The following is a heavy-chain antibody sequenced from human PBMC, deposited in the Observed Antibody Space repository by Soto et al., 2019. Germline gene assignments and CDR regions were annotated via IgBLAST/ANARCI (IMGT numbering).Heavy chain of an antibody. D-gene: IGHD1-1*01. V-gene: IGHV4-34*01. CDR3: ARVERGTATTVVDAFDI. CDR1: GGFVSSGSYY. CDR2: MSHSGGT. J-gene: IGHJ3*02. Sequence: QVQLQQGGAGLLKPSETLSLTCAVYGGFVSSGSYYWSWIRQPPGKGLEWIGEMSHSGGTQFNPSPKSRVTISVDTSKNQFSLKMSSVTAADTALYYCARVERGTATTVVDAFDIWGQGQWSPSLQ.